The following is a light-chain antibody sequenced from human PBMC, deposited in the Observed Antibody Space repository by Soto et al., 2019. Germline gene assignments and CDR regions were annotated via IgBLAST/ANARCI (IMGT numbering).Light chain of an antibody. Sequence: QAVVTQPPSVSGAPGQRVTISCTGSSSNIGAGYDVHWYQQLPGTAPKLLIYGNSNRPSGVPDRFSGSKSGTSACLAITGLQAEDEADYYCQSYDSSLSVDVVFGGGTKLTVL. CDR3: QSYDSSLSVDVV. V-gene: IGLV1-40*01. CDR2: GNS. CDR1: SSNIGAGYD. J-gene: IGLJ2*01.